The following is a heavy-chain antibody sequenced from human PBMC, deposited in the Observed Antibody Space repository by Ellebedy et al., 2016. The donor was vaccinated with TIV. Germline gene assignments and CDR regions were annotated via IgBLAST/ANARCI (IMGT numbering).Heavy chain of an antibody. CDR2: INPNSGNT. V-gene: IGHV1-8*01. CDR3: AKGRGVATIRARMDV. Sequence: AASVKVSCKASGYTFTSYDINWVRQAAGQGFEWMGWINPNSGNTGYAQKFRGRVTMTRNTSISTAYMELSSLRSEYTAVYYCAKGRGVATIRARMDVWGQGTTVTVSS. D-gene: IGHD5-12*01. J-gene: IGHJ6*02. CDR1: GYTFTSYD.